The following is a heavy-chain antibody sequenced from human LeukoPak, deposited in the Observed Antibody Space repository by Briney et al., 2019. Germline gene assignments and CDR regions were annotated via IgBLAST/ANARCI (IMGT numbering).Heavy chain of an antibody. CDR1: GYTFTGYY. D-gene: IGHD3-22*01. Sequence: ASVKVSCKASGYTFTGYYIHWVRQAPGQGLEWMGWINPNSGGTNYAQKFQGRVTMTRDTSISTAYMELSRLRSDDTAVYYCARDGHDTVGLWYMDVWGKGTTVTVSS. CDR2: INPNSGGT. V-gene: IGHV1-2*02. CDR3: ARDGHDTVGLWYMDV. J-gene: IGHJ6*03.